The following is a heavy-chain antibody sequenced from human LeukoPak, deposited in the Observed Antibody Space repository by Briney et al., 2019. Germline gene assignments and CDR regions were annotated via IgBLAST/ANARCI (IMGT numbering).Heavy chain of an antibody. J-gene: IGHJ3*02. Sequence: GGSLRLSCAASGFTFSSYAMSWVRQAPGTGLEWVSVIYSGGSAYYADSVKGRFTVSRDISKNTLFLQMNILRVEDTAVYYCARDRANYGSTLDAFDIWGQGTMVTVSS. CDR2: IYSGGSA. CDR1: GFTFSSYA. V-gene: IGHV3-66*01. D-gene: IGHD3-10*01. CDR3: ARDRANYGSTLDAFDI.